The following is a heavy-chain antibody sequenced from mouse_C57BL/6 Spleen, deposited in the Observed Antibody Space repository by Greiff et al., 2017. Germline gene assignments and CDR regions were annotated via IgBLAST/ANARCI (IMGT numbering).Heavy chain of an antibody. CDR3: ARDYSNWYFDV. CDR1: GFTFSSYT. D-gene: IGHD2-5*01. V-gene: IGHV5-9*04. CDR2: ISGGGGNT. J-gene: IGHJ1*03. Sequence: EVNVVEPGGGLVKPGGSLKLSCAASGFTFSSYTMSWVRQTPEKRLEWVATISGGGGNTYYPDSVKGRFTIYRDNARNTLYMQMSSLRSEDTAVYYCARDYSNWYFDVWGTGTTVTVSS.